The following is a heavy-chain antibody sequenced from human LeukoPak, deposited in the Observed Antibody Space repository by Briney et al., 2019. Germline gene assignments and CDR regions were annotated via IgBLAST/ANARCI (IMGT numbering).Heavy chain of an antibody. CDR1: GFTFSSYG. D-gene: IGHD6-13*01. J-gene: IGHJ4*02. V-gene: IGHV3-30*02. Sequence: PGGSLRLSCAASGFTFSSYGMHWVRQAPGKGLEWVAFIRYDGSNKYYADSVKGRFTISRDNSKNTLYLQMNSLRAEDTAVYYCASAGIAAVGYFDYWGQGTLVTVSP. CDR2: IRYDGSNK. CDR3: ASAGIAAVGYFDY.